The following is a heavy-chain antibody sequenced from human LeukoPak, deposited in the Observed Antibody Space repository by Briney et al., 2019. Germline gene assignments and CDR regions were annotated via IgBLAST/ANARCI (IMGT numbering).Heavy chain of an antibody. V-gene: IGHV1-2*04. CDR3: ARGDYYDSSGSDYFDY. CDR1: GYTFTYRY. D-gene: IGHD3-22*01. J-gene: IGHJ4*02. Sequence: ASVKVSCKASGYTFTYRYLHWVRQAPGQALEWMGWINPNSGGTNYAQKFQGWVTMTRDTSISTAYMELSRLRSDDTAVYYCARGDYYDSSGSDYFDYWGQGTLVTVSS. CDR2: INPNSGGT.